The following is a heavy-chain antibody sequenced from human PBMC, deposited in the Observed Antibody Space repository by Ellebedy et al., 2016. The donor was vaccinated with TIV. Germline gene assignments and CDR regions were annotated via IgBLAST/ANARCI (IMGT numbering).Heavy chain of an antibody. D-gene: IGHD6-19*01. CDR2: INPSVGST. J-gene: IGHJ4*02. CDR3: ARARSSGWLHTPDY. V-gene: IGHV1-46*04. Sequence: AASVKVSCKASGYTFTSYFMHWVRQAPGQGLEWMGIINPSVGSTTYEQKLQGRVTMTRDTSTSTVYMELSILRSEDTAVYYCARARSSGWLHTPDYWGQGTLVTVSS. CDR1: GYTFTSYF.